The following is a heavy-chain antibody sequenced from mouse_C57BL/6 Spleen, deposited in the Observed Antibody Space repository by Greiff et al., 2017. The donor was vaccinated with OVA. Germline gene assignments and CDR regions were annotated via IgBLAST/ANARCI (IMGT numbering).Heavy chain of an antibody. J-gene: IGHJ2*01. D-gene: IGHD2-1*01. V-gene: IGHV5-4*03. CDR2: ISDGGSYT. Sequence: DVMLVESGGGLVKPGGSLKLSCAASGFTFSSYAMSWVRQTPEKRLEWVATISDGGSYTYYPDNVKGRFTISRDNAKNNLYLQMSHLKSEDTAMYYCASRDYGNYFDYWGQGTTLTVSS. CDR1: GFTFSSYA. CDR3: ASRDYGNYFDY.